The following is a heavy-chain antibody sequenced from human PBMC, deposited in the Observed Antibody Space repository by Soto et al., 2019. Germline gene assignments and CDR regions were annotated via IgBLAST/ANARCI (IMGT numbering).Heavy chain of an antibody. J-gene: IGHJ6*02. Sequence: QVQLVQSGAEVKKPGSSVKVSCKASGGTFSSYSITWVRQAPEQGLEWMGRIIPILGIANYAQKFQGRVTITTDKSTSTAYMELSRLRSEDTAVYYCARGLWFGELSPAYGMDVWGQGTTVTVSS. CDR2: IIPILGIA. V-gene: IGHV1-69*02. D-gene: IGHD3-10*01. CDR1: GGTFSSYS. CDR3: ARGLWFGELSPAYGMDV.